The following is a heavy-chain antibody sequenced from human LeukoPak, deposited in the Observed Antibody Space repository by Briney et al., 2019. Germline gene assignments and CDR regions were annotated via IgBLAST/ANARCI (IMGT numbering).Heavy chain of an antibody. V-gene: IGHV3-23*01. CDR2: ISGSGNRT. J-gene: IGHJ4*02. CDR1: GFTFTSYA. Sequence: GGSLRLSCAVSGFTFTSYAIAWVRQAPGKGLEWVSTISGSGNRTYYAKSVKGRFTLSRDKSTSMVYLQMSSLIVEETAVYYCARVQYGYLSGSYRIFFDYWGQGALVTVS. CDR3: ARVQYGYLSGSYRIFFDY. D-gene: IGHD3-10*01.